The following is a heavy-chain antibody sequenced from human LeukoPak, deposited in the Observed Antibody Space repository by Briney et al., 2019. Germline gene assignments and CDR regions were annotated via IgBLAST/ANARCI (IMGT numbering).Heavy chain of an antibody. CDR1: GYTFTGYY. J-gene: IGHJ4*02. D-gene: IGHD3-16*01. CDR3: ARSPFYDYLWGSYPPSDY. CDR2: INPNSGGT. Sequence: GASVKVSCKASGYTFTGYYMHWVRQAPGQGLEWMGWINPNSGGTNYAQKFQGRVTMTRDTSISTAYMELSRLRSDDTAVYYCARSPFYDYLWGSYPPSDYWGQGTLVTVSS. V-gene: IGHV1-2*02.